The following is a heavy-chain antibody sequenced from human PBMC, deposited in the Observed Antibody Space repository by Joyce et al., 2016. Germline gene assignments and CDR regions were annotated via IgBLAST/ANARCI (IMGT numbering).Heavy chain of an antibody. CDR3: ARVIDGSGSRDYYYYNLDV. V-gene: IGHV4-34*02. CDR2: INHGGSS. J-gene: IGHJ6*02. CDR1: GGPFSGYY. Sequence: VQLQQSGAGLLKPSETLSLTCAVSGGPFSGYYWRGIRQSPGKGREWIGEINHGGSSYYNPSVKNRLPMSVDTAKKLVSLILTSVTAADTAVYYCARVIDGSGSRDYYYYNLDVWGQGTTVIVSS. D-gene: IGHD3-10*01.